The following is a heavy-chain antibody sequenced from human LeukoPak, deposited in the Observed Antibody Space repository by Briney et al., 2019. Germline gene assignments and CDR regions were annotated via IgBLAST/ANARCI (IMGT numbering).Heavy chain of an antibody. CDR3: ARGGTAMVTSPLDY. Sequence: ASVKVSCKASGYTFTGYCMHCVRQAPGQGLEWMGWINPNSGGTNYAQKFQGRVTMTRDTSTSTVYMELSSLRSEDTAVYYCARGGTAMVTSPLDYWGQGTLVTVSS. V-gene: IGHV1-2*02. J-gene: IGHJ4*02. CDR2: INPNSGGT. CDR1: GYTFTGYC. D-gene: IGHD5-18*01.